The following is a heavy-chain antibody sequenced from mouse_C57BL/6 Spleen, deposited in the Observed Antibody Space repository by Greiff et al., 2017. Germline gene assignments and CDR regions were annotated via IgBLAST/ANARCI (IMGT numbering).Heavy chain of an antibody. CDR1: GFTFSDYY. V-gene: IGHV5-12*01. D-gene: IGHD2-5*01. Sequence: EVQLQQSGGGLVQPGGSLKLSCAASGFTFSDYYMYWVRQTPEKRLEWVAYISNGGGSTYYPDTVKGRFTISRDNAKNTLYLQMSRLKSEDTAMYYCAREGSNYLFYSYAMDYWGQGTSVTVSS. J-gene: IGHJ4*01. CDR3: AREGSNYLFYSYAMDY. CDR2: ISNGGGST.